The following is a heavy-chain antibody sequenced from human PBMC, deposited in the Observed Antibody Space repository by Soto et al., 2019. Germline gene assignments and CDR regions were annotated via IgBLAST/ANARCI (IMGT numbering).Heavy chain of an antibody. Sequence: WWSLRLSCSASIFTFSSYWMYWFRQAPGKGLVWVSRINSDGSSTRYADSVKGRFSISRDNSKSTLYLQMNTLRAEDTAVYYCARRREGYYYGLDVWGQGTTVTVSS. CDR2: INSDGSST. D-gene: IGHD1-26*01. CDR1: IFTFSSYW. V-gene: IGHV3-74*01. J-gene: IGHJ6*02. CDR3: ARRREGYYYGLDV.